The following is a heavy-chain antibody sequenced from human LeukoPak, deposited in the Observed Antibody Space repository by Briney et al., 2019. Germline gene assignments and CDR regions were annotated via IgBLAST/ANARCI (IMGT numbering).Heavy chain of an antibody. D-gene: IGHD5-24*01. J-gene: IGHJ3*02. Sequence: GGSLRLSCAASGFTVSSNYMSWVRQAPGKGLEWVSVIYSGGSTYYADSVKGRFTISRDNSKNTLYLQMNSLRAEDTAVYYCAKDRDGYGEDQNAFDIWGQGTMVTVSS. CDR2: IYSGGST. CDR1: GFTVSSNY. CDR3: AKDRDGYGEDQNAFDI. V-gene: IGHV3-53*01.